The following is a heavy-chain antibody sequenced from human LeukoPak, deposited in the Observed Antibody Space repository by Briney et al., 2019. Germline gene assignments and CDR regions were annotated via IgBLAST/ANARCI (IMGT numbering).Heavy chain of an antibody. V-gene: IGHV3-33*03. D-gene: IGHD2-2*01. J-gene: IGHJ2*01. CDR2: IYSGGGNTK. CDR3: VVILVPGGVWHFDL. Sequence: GTPLRPSCVASGLTFTNYGFHWVRQAPGKGLEWVAIIYSGGGNTKYYAESLKDRFTISRDDSKDTVYLQMNSLRVEDTAVYYCVVILVPGGVWHFDLWGRGTLVTVSS. CDR1: GLTFTNYG.